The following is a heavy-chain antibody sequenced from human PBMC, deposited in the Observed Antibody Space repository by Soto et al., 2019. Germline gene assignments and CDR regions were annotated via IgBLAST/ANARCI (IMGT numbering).Heavy chain of an antibody. D-gene: IGHD2-15*01. CDR1: GFSLSTSGVG. CDR3: AHSWSDPYFSRYFDY. CDR2: IYWDDDK. J-gene: IGHJ4*02. Sequence: QITLKESGPTLVKPTQTLTLTCTFSGFSLSTSGVGVGWIRQPPGKALEWLALIYWDDDKRYSPSLKSRLTIAKDTSKNQVVLTMTNMDPVDTATYYCAHSWSDPYFSRYFDYWGQGTLVTVSS. V-gene: IGHV2-5*02.